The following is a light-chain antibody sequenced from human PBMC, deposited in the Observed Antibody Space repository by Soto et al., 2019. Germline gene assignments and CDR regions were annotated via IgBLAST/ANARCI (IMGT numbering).Light chain of an antibody. Sequence: QSVLTQPPSASGTPGQRVTISCSGSSSNIGRNTVHWYQHLPGTAPKLLIYSNHQRPSGVTDRFSGSKSGTSASLAISGLQSDDEADYYCAAWDDSLNGVIFGGGNKLTVL. CDR1: SSNIGRNT. CDR2: SNH. J-gene: IGLJ2*01. CDR3: AAWDDSLNGVI. V-gene: IGLV1-44*01.